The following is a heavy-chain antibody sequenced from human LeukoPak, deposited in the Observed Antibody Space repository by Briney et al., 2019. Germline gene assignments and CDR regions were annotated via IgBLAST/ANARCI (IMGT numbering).Heavy chain of an antibody. V-gene: IGHV3-30-3*01. D-gene: IGHD1-7*01. CDR2: VSYDESNK. J-gene: IGHJ5*02. Sequence: GRSLRLPCAASGFTFSTYAMHWVRQAPGKGLDWVAIVSYDESNKYYADSVKGRFTISRDNSKNTLYLQMNSLRAEDTALYYCARDFGTTVFNWLDPWGQGTLVTVSS. CDR3: ARDFGTTVFNWLDP. CDR1: GFTFSTYA.